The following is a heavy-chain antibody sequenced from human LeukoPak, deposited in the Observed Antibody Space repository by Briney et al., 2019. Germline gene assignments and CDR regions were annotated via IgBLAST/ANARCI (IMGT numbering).Heavy chain of an antibody. V-gene: IGHV1-46*01. Sequence: GASVKVSCKASGYTFTGYYMHWVRQAPGQGLEWMGWINPSGGSTSYAQKFQGRVTMTRDMSTSTVYMELSSLRSEDSAVYYCARGGPAGLSIAARKNMDVWGKGTTVTVSS. D-gene: IGHD6-6*01. CDR3: ARGGPAGLSIAARKNMDV. CDR1: GYTFTGYY. J-gene: IGHJ6*03. CDR2: INPSGGST.